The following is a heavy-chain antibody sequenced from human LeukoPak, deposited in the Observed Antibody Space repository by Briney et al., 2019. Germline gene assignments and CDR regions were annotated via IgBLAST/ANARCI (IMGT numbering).Heavy chain of an antibody. J-gene: IGHJ4*02. CDR3: AKEPGYRDF. CDR2: IRNDGSNN. V-gene: IGHV3-30*02. D-gene: IGHD5-18*01. CDR1: GFTFSNYG. Sequence: GGSLRLSCAASGFTFSNYGMHWVRQAPGKGLEWVAYIRNDGSNNYYEDSVKGRFTISRDNSKNTLYLQMNSLRAEDTAMYFCAKEPGYRDFWGQGTLVTVSS.